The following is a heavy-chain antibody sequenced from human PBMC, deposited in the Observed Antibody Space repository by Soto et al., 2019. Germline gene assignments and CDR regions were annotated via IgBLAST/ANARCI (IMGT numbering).Heavy chain of an antibody. J-gene: IGHJ4*02. V-gene: IGHV1-69*02. CDR3: ATLTTGGQQRLDY. CDR2: IIPILGIA. CDR1: GGTFSSYT. D-gene: IGHD4-17*01. Sequence: SVKVSCKASGGTFSSYTISWVRQAPGQGLEWMGRIIPILGIANYAQKFQGRVTITADKSTSTAYMELSSLRSEDTAVYYCATLTTGGQQRLDYWGQGTLVTVSS.